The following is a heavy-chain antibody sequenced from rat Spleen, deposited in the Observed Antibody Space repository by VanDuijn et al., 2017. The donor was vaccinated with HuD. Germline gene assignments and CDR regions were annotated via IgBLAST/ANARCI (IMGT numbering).Heavy chain of an antibody. CDR2: ISYEGSST. CDR3: TTPRDTAGIPP. V-gene: IGHV5-19*01. CDR1: GFTFSNYG. Sequence: EVQLVESGGGLVQPGRSLKLSCAASGFTFSNYGMHWIRQAPTKGLEWVASISYEGSSTYYGDSVKGRFTISRDNAKRTLYLQMDSLRSEDTATYYCTTPRDTAGIPPWGQGVMVTVSS. D-gene: IGHD1-9*01. J-gene: IGHJ2*01.